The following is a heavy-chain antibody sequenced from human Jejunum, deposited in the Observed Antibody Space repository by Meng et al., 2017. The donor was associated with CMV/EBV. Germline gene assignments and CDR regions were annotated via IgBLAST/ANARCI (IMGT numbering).Heavy chain of an antibody. V-gene: IGHV4-4*07. CDR1: GDSTSKYY. Sequence: LNEAGPGLVKPSATVPLLCTGSGDSTSKYYWNWIRQPAGKALEWVGRIYSGGSTNYNPSLKGRVTMSVDTSKNQISLRLTSVTAADTAMYFCAKGQSTDLGYYYDIDVWGHGTVVTVSS. D-gene: IGHD5/OR15-5a*01. CDR3: AKGQSTDLGYYYDIDV. CDR2: IYSGGST. J-gene: IGHJ6*02.